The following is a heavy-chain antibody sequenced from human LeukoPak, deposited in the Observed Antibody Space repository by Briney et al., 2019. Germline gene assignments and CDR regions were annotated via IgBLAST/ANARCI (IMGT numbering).Heavy chain of an antibody. V-gene: IGHV3-23*01. CDR2: ISGSGGST. CDR1: GFTFSSYA. CDR3: ANPRPHFDWSN. Sequence: GGSLRLSCAASGFTFSSYAMSWVRQAPGKGLEWVSVISGSGGSTYYADSVKGRFTISRDNSKNTLYLQMNSLRAEDTAVYYCANPRPHFDWSNWGKGTLVTVSS. D-gene: IGHD3-9*01. J-gene: IGHJ4*02.